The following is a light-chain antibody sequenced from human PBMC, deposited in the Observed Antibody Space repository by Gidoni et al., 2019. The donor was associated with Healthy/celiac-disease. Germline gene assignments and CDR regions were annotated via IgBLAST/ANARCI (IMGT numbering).Light chain of an antibody. Sequence: IVMTQSLLSLPVTPGEPASIPCRSRQSLLHSNGYNYLDWYLQKPGQSPQLLIYLGSNRASGVPDRFSGSGSGTDFTLKISRMEAEDVGVYYCMQALQTPYTFGQEAKLKIK. J-gene: IGKJ2*01. V-gene: IGKV2-28*01. CDR1: QSLLHSNGYNY. CDR3: MQALQTPYT. CDR2: LGS.